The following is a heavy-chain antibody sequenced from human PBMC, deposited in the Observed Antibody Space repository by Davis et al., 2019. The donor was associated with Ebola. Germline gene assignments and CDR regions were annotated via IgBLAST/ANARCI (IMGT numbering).Heavy chain of an antibody. D-gene: IGHD1-1*01. J-gene: IGHJ6*03. CDR1: GGSISSHY. V-gene: IGHV4-59*11. CDR2: IYYSGST. CDR3: ARVGMNGLYYYYMDV. Sequence: PGGSLRLSCTVSGGSISSHYWSWIRQPPGKGLEWIGYIYYSGSTNYNPSLKSRVTISVDTSKNQFSLKLSSVTAADTAVYYCARVGMNGLYYYYMDVWGKGTTVTVSS.